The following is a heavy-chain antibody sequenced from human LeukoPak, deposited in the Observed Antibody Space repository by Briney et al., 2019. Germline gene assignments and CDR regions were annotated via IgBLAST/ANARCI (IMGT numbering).Heavy chain of an antibody. D-gene: IGHD6-6*01. Sequence: SETLSLTCTVSGGSISSYYWSWIRQPAGKGLEWIGRIYTSGSTNYNPSLKSRVTMSVDTSKNQFSLKLSSVTAADTAVYYCARDPYSSSSPVLGLGWFDPWGQGTLVTVSS. J-gene: IGHJ5*02. CDR3: ARDPYSSSSPVLGLGWFDP. CDR1: GGSISSYY. V-gene: IGHV4-4*07. CDR2: IYTSGST.